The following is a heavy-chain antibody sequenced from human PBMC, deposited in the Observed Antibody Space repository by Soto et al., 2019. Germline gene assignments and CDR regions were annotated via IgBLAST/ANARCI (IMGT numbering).Heavy chain of an antibody. D-gene: IGHD1-26*01. CDR2: IGPKSGGT. V-gene: IGHV1-2*02. Sequence: QVQLVQSGAEVKESGASVKVSCKASGYTFSGYYIHWVRQAPGQAPEWVGEIGPKSGGTRYAQKFQGRGTMTKDTSITTVYMELRNLSPDDTAVYFCGRGRSGELVIFYWGQGTLVTVHS. CDR1: GYTFSGYY. J-gene: IGHJ4*02. CDR3: GRGRSGELVIFY.